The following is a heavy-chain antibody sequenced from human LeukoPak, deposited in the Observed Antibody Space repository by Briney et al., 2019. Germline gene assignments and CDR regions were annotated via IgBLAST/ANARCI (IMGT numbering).Heavy chain of an antibody. CDR1: GGSISSYY. CDR2: IYYSGST. CDR3: ARDRSRDGYKGDRFDI. D-gene: IGHD5-24*01. J-gene: IGHJ3*02. Sequence: SETLSLTCTVSGGSISSYYWTWIRQPPGKGLEWIGYIYYSGSTNYNPSFKSRVTISIDTSKNQFSLKLSSVTAADTAVYYCARDRSRDGYKGDRFDIWGQGTMVTVSS. V-gene: IGHV4-59*01.